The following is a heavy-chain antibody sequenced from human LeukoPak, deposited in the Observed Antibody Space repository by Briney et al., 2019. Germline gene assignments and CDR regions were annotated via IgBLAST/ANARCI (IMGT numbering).Heavy chain of an antibody. V-gene: IGHV1-8*01. J-gene: IGHJ5*02. Sequence: ASVKVSCKASGYTFTSYDINWVRQATGQGLEWMGWMNPNSGNTGYAQKFQGRVTMTRNTSISTAYMELSSLRSEDTAVYYCARGPVGRYFDHNWFDPWGQGTLVTVSS. CDR1: GYTFTSYD. CDR2: MNPNSGNT. CDR3: ARGPVGRYFDHNWFDP. D-gene: IGHD3-9*01.